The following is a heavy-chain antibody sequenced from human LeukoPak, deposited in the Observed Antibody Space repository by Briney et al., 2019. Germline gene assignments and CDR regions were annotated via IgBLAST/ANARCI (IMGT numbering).Heavy chain of an antibody. CDR1: GGTFSSYA. V-gene: IGHV1-69*13. J-gene: IGHJ4*02. CDR3: ARERGIVAVPAAIFAPTWGARGTFDY. D-gene: IGHD2-2*01. CDR2: IIPIFGTA. Sequence: ASVKVSCKASGGTFSSYAISWVRQAPGQGLEWMGGIIPIFGTANYARKFQGRVTITADESTSTAYMELSSLRSEDTAVYYCARERGIVAVPAAIFAPTWGARGTFDYWGQGTLVTVSS.